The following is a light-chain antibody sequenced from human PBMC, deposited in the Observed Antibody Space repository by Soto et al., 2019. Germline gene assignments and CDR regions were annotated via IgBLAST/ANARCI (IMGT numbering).Light chain of an antibody. CDR3: QSYDSSLAGVV. V-gene: IGLV1-40*01. Sequence: QSVLTHTPSFSWAPGHKVTISCPGRSSNIGARFDVHWYRHLPGTAPKLLISVNTNGPSGVADRFSGSKSGTSASLAIAGLRAEDEADYYCQSYDSSLAGVVFGTGTKVTVL. CDR2: VNT. J-gene: IGLJ1*01. CDR1: SSNIGARFD.